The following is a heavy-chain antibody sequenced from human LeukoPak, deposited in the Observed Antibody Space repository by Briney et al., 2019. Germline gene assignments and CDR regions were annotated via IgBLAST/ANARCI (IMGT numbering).Heavy chain of an antibody. Sequence: GVSVKVSCKASGYTFTGYYMHWVRQAPGQGLEWMGWINPNSGGTNYAQKFQGRVTMTRDTSISTAYMELSRLRSDDTAVYYCARVVVRGVIKGLWDYWGQGTLVTVSS. J-gene: IGHJ4*02. CDR1: GYTFTGYY. V-gene: IGHV1-2*02. CDR2: INPNSGGT. D-gene: IGHD3-10*01. CDR3: ARVVVRGVIKGLWDY.